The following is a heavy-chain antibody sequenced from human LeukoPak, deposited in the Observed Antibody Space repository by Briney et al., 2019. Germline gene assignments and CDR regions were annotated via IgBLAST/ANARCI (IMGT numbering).Heavy chain of an antibody. D-gene: IGHD3-3*01. Sequence: PGGSLRLSCAAPGFTFSSYSMNWVRQAPGKGLEWVSYISSSISTIYYADSVKGRFSISRDNAKNSLYLQMNSLRAEDTAVYYCARGGYDFWSGYYTYFDYWGQGTLVTVSS. J-gene: IGHJ4*02. V-gene: IGHV3-48*04. CDR2: ISSSISTI. CDR1: GFTFSSYS. CDR3: ARGGYDFWSGYYTYFDY.